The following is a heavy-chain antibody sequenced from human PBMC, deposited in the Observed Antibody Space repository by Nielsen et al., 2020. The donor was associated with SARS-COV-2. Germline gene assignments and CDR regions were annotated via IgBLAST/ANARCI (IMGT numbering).Heavy chain of an antibody. CDR1: GFTFSSYW. V-gene: IGHV3-53*04. CDR2: IYSGGST. Sequence: GESLKISCAASGFTFSSYWMHWVRQAPGKGLEWVSVIYSGGSTYYADSVKGRFTISRHNSKNTLYLQMNSLRAEDTAVYYCARARGWFDPWGQGTLVTVSS. CDR3: ARARGWFDP. D-gene: IGHD3-10*01. J-gene: IGHJ5*02.